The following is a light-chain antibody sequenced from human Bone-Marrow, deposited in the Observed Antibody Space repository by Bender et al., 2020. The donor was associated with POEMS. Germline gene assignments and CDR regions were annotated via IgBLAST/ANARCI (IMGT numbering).Light chain of an antibody. J-gene: IGLJ2*01. CDR1: DLGDKY. CDR3: HAWDTYSVI. CDR2: QDT. V-gene: IGLV3-1*01. Sequence: SYEVTQPPSVSVSPGQTASITCSGDDLGDKYVACYQQKPGQSPVLVIYQDTKRPSGIPERFSGSNSGNTATLTISGTQAMDETDYYCHAWDTYSVIFGGGTKLTVL.